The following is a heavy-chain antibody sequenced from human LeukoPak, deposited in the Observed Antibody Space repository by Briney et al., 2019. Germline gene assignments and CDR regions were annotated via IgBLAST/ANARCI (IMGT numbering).Heavy chain of an antibody. CDR3: ARDFSSSSTVYYYYYMDV. V-gene: IGHV4-39*07. CDR1: GGSISSSSYY. Sequence: SETLSLTCTVSGGSISSSSYYWGWIRQPPGKGLEWIGSIYYSGSTYYNPSLRSRVTISLDTSKNQFSLKLRSVTAADTAVYYCARDFSSSSTVYYYYYMDVWGKGTTVTVSS. J-gene: IGHJ6*03. CDR2: IYYSGST. D-gene: IGHD6-6*01.